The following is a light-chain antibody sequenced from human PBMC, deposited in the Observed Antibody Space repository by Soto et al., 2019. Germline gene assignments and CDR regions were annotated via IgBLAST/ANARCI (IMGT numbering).Light chain of an antibody. CDR3: QQYNNWPRT. CDR2: GAS. V-gene: IGKV3-15*01. Sequence: EIVMTQSPATLSVSPGERATLSCRASQSVSSNLAWYQLKPGQAPRLLIYGASTRATGIPASFSGSGSGTEFTLTISSLQSEDFAVYYFQQYNNWPRTFGQGTKVEIK. J-gene: IGKJ1*01. CDR1: QSVSSN.